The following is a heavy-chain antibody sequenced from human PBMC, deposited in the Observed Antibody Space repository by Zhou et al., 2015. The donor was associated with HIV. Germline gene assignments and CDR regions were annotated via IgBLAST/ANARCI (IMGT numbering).Heavy chain of an antibody. CDR1: GYTFLNYG. D-gene: IGHD1-14*01. CDR2: MSTYNVNA. CDR3: ARGQGVNHRRDKYYAMDV. J-gene: IGHJ6*02. Sequence: QAQLVQSGAEVKKPGASVKVSCKASGYTFLNYGITWVRQAPGQGLEWMGGMSTYNVNAVYGKKFQGRVTMSTDPSTTTAYMELRSLRSDDTAVYYCARGQGVNHRRDKYYAMDVWGQGTSVTVSS. V-gene: IGHV1-18*01.